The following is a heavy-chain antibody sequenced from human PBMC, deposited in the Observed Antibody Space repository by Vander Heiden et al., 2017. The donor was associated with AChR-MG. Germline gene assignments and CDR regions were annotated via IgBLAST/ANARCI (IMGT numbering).Heavy chain of an antibody. J-gene: IGHJ4*02. CDR1: GYTFTRYF. CDR2: INPNSGGT. V-gene: IGHV1-2*04. D-gene: IGHD3-3*01. Sequence: QVQLVQSGAEVKKPGAPVKVSCKPSGYTFTRYFLPWVRQAPGQGLEWMGWINPNSGGTNYAQKFQGWVTMNRDTSISTAYMELSRLRSDDTAVYYCARGGGSIAYYDFWSGSYYFDYWGQGTLVTVSS. CDR3: ARGGGSIAYYDFWSGSYYFDY.